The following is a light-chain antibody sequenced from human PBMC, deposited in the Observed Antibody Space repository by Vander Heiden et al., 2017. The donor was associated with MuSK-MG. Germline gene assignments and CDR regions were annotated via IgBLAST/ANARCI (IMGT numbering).Light chain of an antibody. CDR2: TAS. Sequence: DIQMTQSPSSLSASVGDRVTITCRASQSISSYLNWYQQKPGKAPKVLIYTASSLQSGVPSRFSGSGSGTDFTLTISRLQPEDFATCYWQQSYNTRAFGQGTRLEIK. V-gene: IGKV1-39*01. CDR1: QSISSY. J-gene: IGKJ5*01. CDR3: QQSYNTRA.